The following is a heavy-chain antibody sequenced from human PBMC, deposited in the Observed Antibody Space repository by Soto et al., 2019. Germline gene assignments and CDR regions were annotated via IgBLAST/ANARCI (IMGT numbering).Heavy chain of an antibody. CDR1: GGSFRSFY. Sequence: PSETLSLTCAVSGGSFRSFYWSWIRQPPGRGPEWLGQINHSGSTSYTPSLKSRLTLSVDTSNKQFSLNLRSVTAADTAVYYCARGQANGTPTPSDFWGQGTLGTVSS. D-gene: IGHD2-8*01. CDR2: INHSGST. J-gene: IGHJ4*02. V-gene: IGHV4-34*01. CDR3: ARGQANGTPTPSDF.